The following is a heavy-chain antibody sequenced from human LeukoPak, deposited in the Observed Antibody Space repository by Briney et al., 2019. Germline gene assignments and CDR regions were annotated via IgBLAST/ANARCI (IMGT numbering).Heavy chain of an antibody. J-gene: IGHJ3*02. CDR3: ARGRLGYCSNGVCRDAFDI. CDR2: IIPIFGTT. D-gene: IGHD2-8*01. Sequence: SVKVSCKAPGGTFSSYGISWVRQAPGQGLEWMGGIIPIFGTTNYAQKFQGRVTITTDEFTSTAYMELSSLRSEDTAVFYCARGRLGYCSNGVCRDAFDIWGQGTKVTVSS. V-gene: IGHV1-69*05. CDR1: GGTFSSYG.